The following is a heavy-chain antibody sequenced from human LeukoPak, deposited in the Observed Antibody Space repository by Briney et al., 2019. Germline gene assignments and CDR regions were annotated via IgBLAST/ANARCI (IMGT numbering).Heavy chain of an antibody. Sequence: GGSLRLSCVVSGFTFSNYWMTWVRQAPGKGLEWVANIKEDGSEKYYVDSVKGRFTISRDNAKNSLYLQMNSLRAEDTAVYYCATYGIGVAALDDWGQGTLVTVSS. J-gene: IGHJ4*02. V-gene: IGHV3-7*05. CDR1: GFTFSNYW. D-gene: IGHD6-19*01. CDR3: ATYGIGVAALDD. CDR2: IKEDGSEK.